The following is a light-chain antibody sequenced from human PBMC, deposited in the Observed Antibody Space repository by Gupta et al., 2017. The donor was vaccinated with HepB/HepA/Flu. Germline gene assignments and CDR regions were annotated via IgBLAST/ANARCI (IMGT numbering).Light chain of an antibody. Sequence: QSVLTQPPSASGTLGQRVSLPCSGSSSNIGSNNVNWYQQRPGTAPKLLIYSNNQRPSGVPDRFSGSKSGTSASLAISGLQSEDEADYYCAAWDDSLNGPVFGGGTKLTVL. CDR3: AAWDDSLNGPV. V-gene: IGLV1-44*01. CDR2: SNN. CDR1: SSNIGSNN. J-gene: IGLJ2*01.